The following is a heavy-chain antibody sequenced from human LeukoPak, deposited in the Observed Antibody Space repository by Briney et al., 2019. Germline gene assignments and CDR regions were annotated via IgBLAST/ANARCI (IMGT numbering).Heavy chain of an antibody. Sequence: GASVKVSCKASGGTFSSYAISWVRQAPGQGLEWMGRIIPIFGIANYAQKFQGRVTITADKSTSTAYMELSSLRSEDTAVYYCARHSNYYDSSGYYYVYWGQGTLVTVSS. D-gene: IGHD3-22*01. CDR2: IIPIFGIA. CDR1: GGTFSSYA. J-gene: IGHJ4*02. V-gene: IGHV1-69*04. CDR3: ARHSNYYDSSGYYYVY.